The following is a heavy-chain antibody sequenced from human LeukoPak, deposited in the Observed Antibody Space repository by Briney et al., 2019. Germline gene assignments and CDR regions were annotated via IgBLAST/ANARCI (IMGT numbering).Heavy chain of an antibody. CDR3: AKGYCSSTSCFDAFDI. Sequence: GGSLRLSCAASGFTFSSYGMHWVRQAPGKGLEWVAFIRYDGNNKYYADSVKGRFTISRDNSKNTLYLQMNSLRAEDTAVYYCAKGYCSSTSCFDAFDIWGQGTMVTVSS. CDR1: GFTFSSYG. V-gene: IGHV3-30*02. D-gene: IGHD2-2*01. J-gene: IGHJ3*02. CDR2: IRYDGNNK.